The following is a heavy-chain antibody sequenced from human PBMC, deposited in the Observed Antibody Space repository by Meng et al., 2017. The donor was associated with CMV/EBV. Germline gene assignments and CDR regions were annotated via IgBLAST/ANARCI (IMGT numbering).Heavy chain of an antibody. CDR3: ARGDILSAYYGMDV. Sequence: GESLKISCAASGFTFSDYYMSWIRQAPGKGLEWVSYISSSCSTIYYADSVKGRFTISRDNAKNSLYLQMNSLRAEDTAVYYCARGDILSAYYGMDVWGQGTTVTVSS. J-gene: IGHJ6*02. D-gene: IGHD3-9*01. CDR2: ISSSCSTI. V-gene: IGHV3-11*01. CDR1: GFTFSDYY.